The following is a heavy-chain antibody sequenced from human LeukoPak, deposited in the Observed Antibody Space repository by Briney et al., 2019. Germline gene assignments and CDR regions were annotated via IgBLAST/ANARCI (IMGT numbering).Heavy chain of an antibody. CDR1: GFTFSSYE. CDR2: ISPRGSTI. V-gene: IGHV3-48*03. D-gene: IGHD2-15*01. CDR3: GRGGYCSGGTCYRFNAFDI. Sequence: GGSLRLSCATSGFTFSSYEMNWVRQAPGKGLEWVSYISPRGSTIYYTDSVKGRFTISTDNAKNSLYLQMNSLRAEDTAVYYCGRGGYCSGGTCYRFNAFDIWGQGTTVTVSS. J-gene: IGHJ3*02.